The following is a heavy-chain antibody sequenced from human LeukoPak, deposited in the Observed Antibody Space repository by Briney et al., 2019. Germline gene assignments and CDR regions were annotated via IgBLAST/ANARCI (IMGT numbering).Heavy chain of an antibody. D-gene: IGHD3-22*01. CDR2: INTDGSST. V-gene: IGHV3-74*01. CDR1: GFIFSSYW. J-gene: IGHJ3*02. Sequence: PGGSLRLSCAASGFIFSSYWMHWVRHAPGKGLAWVSRINTDGSSTIYADSVKGRFTISRDNAKNTLYLQMNSLRAEDTAVYYCTRRYNYDSSGYYYVRDAFDIWGQGTMVTVSS. CDR3: TRRYNYDSSGYYYVRDAFDI.